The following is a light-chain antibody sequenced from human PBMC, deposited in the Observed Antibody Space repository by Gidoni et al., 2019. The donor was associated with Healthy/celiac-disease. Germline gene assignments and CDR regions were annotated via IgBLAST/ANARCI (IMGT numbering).Light chain of an antibody. CDR3: QQYYVTPLT. J-gene: IGKJ4*01. CDR2: WAS. V-gene: IGKV4-1*01. Sequence: DIVMTQSPDSLAVSLGERATINCKSSQSVLYSSNNKNYLAWYQQKPGHPPKLLVYWASTRESGVPDRFSGSGSGTDFTLTISSLQAEDVAVYYCQQYYVTPLTFGGXTKVEIK. CDR1: QSVLYSSNNKNY.